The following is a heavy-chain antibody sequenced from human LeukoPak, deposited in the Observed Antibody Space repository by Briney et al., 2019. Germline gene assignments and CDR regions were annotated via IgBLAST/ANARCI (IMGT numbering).Heavy chain of an antibody. V-gene: IGHV3-23*01. CDR3: AKDLGLSRQWLVTWFDP. CDR1: GFTFSSYA. D-gene: IGHD6-19*01. J-gene: IGHJ5*02. CDR2: ISGSGGST. Sequence: GGSLRLSCAASGFTFSSYAMSWVRQAPGKGLEWVSAISGSGGSTYYADSVKGRFTISRDNSKSTLYLQMNSLRAEDTAVYYCAKDLGLSRQWLVTWFDPWGQGTLVTVSS.